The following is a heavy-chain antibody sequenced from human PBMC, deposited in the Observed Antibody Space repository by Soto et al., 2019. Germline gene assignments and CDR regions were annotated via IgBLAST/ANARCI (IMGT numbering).Heavy chain of an antibody. V-gene: IGHV3-74*01. CDR2: INSDGSST. Sequence: EVQLVESGGGLVQPGGSLRLSCAASGFTFSSYWMHWARQVPGKGLVWVSRINSDGSSTSYADSVKGRFTISRDNAKITLYQQINRMRAEGTAVYYCVRPRYASGGTHVDYWGEGTLVTVAS. CDR1: GFTFSSYW. J-gene: IGHJ4*02. D-gene: IGHD2-15*01. CDR3: VRPRYASGGTHVDY.